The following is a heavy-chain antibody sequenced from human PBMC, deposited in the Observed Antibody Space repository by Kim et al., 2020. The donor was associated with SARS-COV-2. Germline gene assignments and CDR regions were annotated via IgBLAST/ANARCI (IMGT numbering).Heavy chain of an antibody. Sequence: LSLTCAASGFTVSSNYMSWVRQAPGKGLEWVSVIYSGGSTYYADSVKGRFSISRDNSKNTLYLQMNSLRAEDTAVYYCARGGGFGEGFDIWGQGTMVTVSS. V-gene: IGHV3-53*01. CDR1: GFTVSSNY. CDR3: ARGGGFGEGFDI. D-gene: IGHD3-10*01. J-gene: IGHJ3*02. CDR2: IYSGGST.